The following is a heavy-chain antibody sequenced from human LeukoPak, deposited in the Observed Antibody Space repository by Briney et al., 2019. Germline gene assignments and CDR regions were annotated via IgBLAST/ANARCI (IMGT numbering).Heavy chain of an antibody. CDR2: VYRSGST. V-gene: IGHV4-38-2*02. J-gene: IGHJ4*02. CDR3: SREDWFFDY. D-gene: IGHD3/OR15-3a*01. Sequence: PSETLSLTCVVSGYSISSGYHWGWIRHPPGEGLEWIGSVYRSGSTYYNPSLKIRVTISVDPSKNKLSLVVRSVTAVDTGVKYCSREDWFFDYWGQGTLVTVSS. CDR1: GYSISSGYH.